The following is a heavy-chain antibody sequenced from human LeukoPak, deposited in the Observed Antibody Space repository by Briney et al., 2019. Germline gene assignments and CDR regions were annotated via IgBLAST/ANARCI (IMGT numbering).Heavy chain of an antibody. CDR2: INSDGSST. Sequence: QPGGSLRLSCAASGFTFSSYWMHWVRQAPGKGLVWVSRINSDGSSTTYADSVKGRFTISRDNAKNTLFLQMKSLRAEDTAVYYCASNKEVFYDSSGGYWGQGTLVTVSS. V-gene: IGHV3-74*01. D-gene: IGHD3-22*01. CDR3: ASNKEVFYDSSGGY. CDR1: GFTFSSYW. J-gene: IGHJ4*02.